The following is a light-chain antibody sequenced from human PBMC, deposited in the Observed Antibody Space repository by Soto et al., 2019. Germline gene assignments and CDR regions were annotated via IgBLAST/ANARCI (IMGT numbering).Light chain of an antibody. V-gene: IGKV3-11*01. J-gene: IGKJ5*01. CDR2: DAS. Sequence: EIVLTQSPATLSLSPGERATLSCRASQSFSSYLAWYQQKPGQAPRLLIYDASKRATGIPARFSGRGSGTDFTLTIIILEPEEFAVYYCQQRSNWPPVITFGQGTRLEIK. CDR3: QQRSNWPPVIT. CDR1: QSFSSY.